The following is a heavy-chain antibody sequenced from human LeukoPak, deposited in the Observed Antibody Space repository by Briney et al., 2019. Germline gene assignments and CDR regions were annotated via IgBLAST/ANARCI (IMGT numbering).Heavy chain of an antibody. CDR3: ARGKEDYDSSWSSHTHVDY. Sequence: SETLSLTCTVSGGSISSGGYYWSWIRQHPGKGLEWIGYIYYSGSTYYNPSLKSRVTISVDTSKNQFSLKLSSVTAADTAVYYCARGKEDYDSSWSSHTHVDYWGQGTLVTVSS. D-gene: IGHD3-22*01. J-gene: IGHJ4*02. CDR1: GGSISSGGYY. V-gene: IGHV4-31*03. CDR2: IYYSGST.